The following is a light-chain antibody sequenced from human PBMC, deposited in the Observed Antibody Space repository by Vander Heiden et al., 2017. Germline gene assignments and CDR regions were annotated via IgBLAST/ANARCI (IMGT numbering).Light chain of an antibody. Sequence: QSVLTQPSSVSGAPGQRFTISCTGSSSNIGAGYEVHWYQQLPGTAPKRLINGNTNRPSGVPDRFSGSRSGTSASLAITGLQADDEAEYYCHTYDSSLSGVIFGGGTKLTVL. V-gene: IGLV1-40*01. CDR3: HTYDSSLSGVI. J-gene: IGLJ2*01. CDR2: GNT. CDR1: SSNIGAGYE.